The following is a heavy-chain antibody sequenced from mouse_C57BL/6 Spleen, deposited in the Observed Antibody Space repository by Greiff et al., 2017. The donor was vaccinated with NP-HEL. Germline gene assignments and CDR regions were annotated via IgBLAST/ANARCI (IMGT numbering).Heavy chain of an antibody. J-gene: IGHJ2*01. Sequence: VQLQQSVAELVRPGASVKLSCTASGFNIKTTYMHWVKQRPAQGLEWIGRIDPANGNTKYAPKFQAKATITADTSSNTAYLQLSSLTSEDTAIYYCARDYGSHYYFDYWGQGTTLTVSS. CDR2: IDPANGNT. V-gene: IGHV14-3*01. D-gene: IGHD1-1*01. CDR1: GFNIKTTY. CDR3: ARDYGSHYYFDY.